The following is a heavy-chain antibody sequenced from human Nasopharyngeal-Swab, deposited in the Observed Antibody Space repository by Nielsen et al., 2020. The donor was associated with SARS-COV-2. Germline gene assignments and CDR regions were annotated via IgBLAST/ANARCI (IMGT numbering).Heavy chain of an antibody. CDR1: GGSISSYY. CDR3: ARLRIAVAGTGESYYYYGMDV. CDR2: IYYSGST. J-gene: IGHJ6*02. D-gene: IGHD6-19*01. V-gene: IGHV4-59*08. Sequence: SETLSLTCTVSGGSISSYYWSWIRQPPGKGLEWIGYIYYSGSTNYNPSLKSRVTISVDTSKNQLSLKLSSVTAADTAVYYCARLRIAVAGTGESYYYYGMDVWGQGTTVTVSS.